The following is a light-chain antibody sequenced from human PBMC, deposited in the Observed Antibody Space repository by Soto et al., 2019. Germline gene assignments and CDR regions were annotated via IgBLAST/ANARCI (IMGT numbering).Light chain of an antibody. CDR3: QQYYSYPFT. CDR2: AAS. CDR1: QGISSY. V-gene: IGKV1-8*01. Sequence: AIRMTQPPSSFSASTGDRVTITCRASQGISSYLAWYQQKPGKAPNLLIYAASTLQSGVPSRFSGSGSGTDFTLTISCLQSEDFATYYCQQYYSYPFTFGQGTKVEIK. J-gene: IGKJ1*01.